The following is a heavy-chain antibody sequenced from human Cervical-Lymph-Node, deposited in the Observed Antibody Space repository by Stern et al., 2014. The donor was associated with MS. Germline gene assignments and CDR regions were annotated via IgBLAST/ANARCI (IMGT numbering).Heavy chain of an antibody. J-gene: IGHJ4*02. CDR1: GYTFTTYG. CDR2: ISADSGTT. CDR3: ARDKMHAFDY. D-gene: IGHD2-8*01. Sequence: QVQLVQSGTEVKKPGASVIVSCKASGYTFTTYGISWVRQAPGQGLEWVGWISADSGTTKYAQNLRDRVTLTRDTSTGTAYMELRTLRSEDTAVYYCARDKMHAFDYWGQGTLVSVSS. V-gene: IGHV1-18*01.